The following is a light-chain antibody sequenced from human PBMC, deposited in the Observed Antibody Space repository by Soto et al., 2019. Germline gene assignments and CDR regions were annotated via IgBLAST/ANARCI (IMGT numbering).Light chain of an antibody. J-gene: IGKJ4*02. CDR3: QHYDDLPLT. V-gene: IGKV1-33*01. Sequence: DIQMTQSPSSLSASVGDRVTITCEASQDINNFLNWYQQKPGKAPSLLIYDASTLATGVPPRFSGSGSGTESTFTISSLQPEDIATYFCQHYDDLPLTFGGGTRVEIK. CDR2: DAS. CDR1: QDINNF.